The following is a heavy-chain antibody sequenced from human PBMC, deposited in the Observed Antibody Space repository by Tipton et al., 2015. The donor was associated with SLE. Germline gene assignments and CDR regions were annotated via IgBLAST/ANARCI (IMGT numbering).Heavy chain of an antibody. D-gene: IGHD4-17*01. CDR3: ARVIDGDYYYYMDV. J-gene: IGHJ6*03. CDR1: GFTFSSNW. CDR2: IKEDGSDK. Sequence: SLRLSCVASGFTFSSNWMSWVRQTPGKGLEWVANIKEDGSDKYYVDSVKGRFTISRDNAKNSLYLQMNSLSAEDTAVYYCARVIDGDYYYYMDVWGKGTTVTVSS. V-gene: IGHV3-7*01.